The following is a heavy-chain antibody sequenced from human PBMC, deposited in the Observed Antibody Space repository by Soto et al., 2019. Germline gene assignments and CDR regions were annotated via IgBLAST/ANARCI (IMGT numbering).Heavy chain of an antibody. J-gene: IGHJ4*02. CDR3: AHIVVAGLGYYFDY. CDR2: IYWDDDK. CDR1: GFSLSSTRMA. V-gene: IGHV2-5*02. Sequence: QITLKESGPTLVKPTQTLTLTCTFSGFSLSSTRMAVGWIRQPPGKALEWLALIYWDDDKRYSPFLKSRLTISKDPSKNQVVLTMSHIDPVDTARYYCAHIVVAGLGYYFDYWGQGTLVTVSS. D-gene: IGHD6-19*01.